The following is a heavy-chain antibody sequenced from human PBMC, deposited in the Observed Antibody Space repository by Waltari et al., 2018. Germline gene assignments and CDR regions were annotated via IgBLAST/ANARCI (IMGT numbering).Heavy chain of an antibody. CDR3: AGGPWGETIKGAYYYYYYMDV. J-gene: IGHJ6*03. Sequence: QVQLVQSGAEVKKPGSSVKVSCKASGGTFSSYAISWVRPAPGQGLEWMGGIIPIFGTANYAQKFQGRVTITADESTSTAYMELSSLRSEDTAVYYCAGGPWGETIKGAYYYYYYMDVWGKGTTVTVSS. CDR2: IIPIFGTA. CDR1: GGTFSSYA. D-gene: IGHD3-16*01. V-gene: IGHV1-69*12.